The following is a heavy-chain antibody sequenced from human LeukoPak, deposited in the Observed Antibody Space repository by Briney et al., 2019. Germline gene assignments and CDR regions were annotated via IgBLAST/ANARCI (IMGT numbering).Heavy chain of an antibody. Sequence: GASVKVSCKASGYTFTGYYMHWVRQAPGQGLEWMGWINPNSGGTNYAQKFQGWVTMTRDTSISTAYMELSRLRSDDTAVYYCARGTMIVVVSLDYWGQGTLVTVSS. V-gene: IGHV1-2*04. J-gene: IGHJ4*02. D-gene: IGHD3-22*01. CDR3: ARGTMIVVVSLDY. CDR2: INPNSGGT. CDR1: GYTFTGYY.